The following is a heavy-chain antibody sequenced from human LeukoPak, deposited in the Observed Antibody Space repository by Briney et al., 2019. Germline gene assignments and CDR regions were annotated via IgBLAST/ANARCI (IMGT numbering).Heavy chain of an antibody. CDR2: IYYSGTT. V-gene: IGHV4-39*01. CDR3: ASQVGYGSGTYYNKLFDY. J-gene: IGHJ4*02. Sequence: SETLSLTCTVSDGSISSTSYYWGWIRQPPGEGLEWIGSIYYSGTTYYNPSLKSRVTISLDTSQNQFSLRVTSVTAADTAVYYCASQVGYGSGTYYNKLFDYWGQGTLLTVSS. CDR1: DGSISSTSYY. D-gene: IGHD3-10*01.